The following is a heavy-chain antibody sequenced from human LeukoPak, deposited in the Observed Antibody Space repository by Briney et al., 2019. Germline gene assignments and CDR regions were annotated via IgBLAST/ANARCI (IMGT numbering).Heavy chain of an antibody. J-gene: IGHJ5*02. CDR1: GYTFTSYG. CDR2: ISAYNGNT. CDR3: ARDDIAAAGWGDNWFDP. Sequence: GASVKVSCKASGYTFTSYGISWVRQAPGQGLEWMGWISAYNGNTNYAQKLQGRVTMTTDTSTSTAYMELRSLRSDDTAVYYCARDDIAAAGWGDNWFDPWGQGTLVTVSS. D-gene: IGHD6-13*01. V-gene: IGHV1-18*01.